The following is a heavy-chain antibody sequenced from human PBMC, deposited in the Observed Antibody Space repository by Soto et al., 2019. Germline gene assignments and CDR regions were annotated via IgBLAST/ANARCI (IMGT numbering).Heavy chain of an antibody. J-gene: IGHJ4*02. CDR3: ARDSHGPACSFDY. CDR1: GYTFTGYY. Sequence: QVQLVQSGAEVKKPGASVKVSCKASGYTFTGYYMHWVRQAPGQGLEWMGWINPNSGGTNYAQKFQGWVTMTRDTAISPAYMALSRLRSADTAVYSWARDSHGPACSFDYWGQGTLVTVSS. CDR2: INPNSGGT. V-gene: IGHV1-2*04.